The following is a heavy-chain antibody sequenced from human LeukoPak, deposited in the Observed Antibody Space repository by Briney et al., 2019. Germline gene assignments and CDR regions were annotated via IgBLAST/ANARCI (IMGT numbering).Heavy chain of an antibody. D-gene: IGHD3-10*01. Sequence: GASVKVSCKSSGYMFTSHGIHWLRQAPGQGLEWMGWISAQNGNTNYVQQFLGRVTMTRDTSASTAYMELRSLKSDDTAVYYCARGRITMVRGAKRIFDYWGQGTLVTVSS. CDR3: ARGRITMVRGAKRIFDY. CDR2: ISAQNGNT. V-gene: IGHV1-18*01. J-gene: IGHJ4*02. CDR1: GYMFTSHG.